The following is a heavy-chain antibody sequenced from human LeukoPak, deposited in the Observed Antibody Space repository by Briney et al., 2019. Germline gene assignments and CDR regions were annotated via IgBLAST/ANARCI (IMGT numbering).Heavy chain of an antibody. V-gene: IGHV3-48*01. CDR2: ISSDSINI. J-gene: IGHJ4*02. Sequence: GGSLRLSCAASGFTFSSYAMNWVRQAPGKGLEWVSYISSDSINIYYADSVKGRFTISRDNAKNSLYLQMNSVRAKDTSVYYCVAQKAYGANPLDYWGQGTLVTVSS. CDR3: VAQKAYGANPLDY. CDR1: GFTFSSYA. D-gene: IGHD4-23*01.